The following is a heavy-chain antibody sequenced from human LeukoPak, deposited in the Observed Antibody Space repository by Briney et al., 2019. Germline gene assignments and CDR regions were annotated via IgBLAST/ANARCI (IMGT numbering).Heavy chain of an antibody. CDR3: ARLINGRSYHAFDI. CDR2: VSSSSSYI. CDR1: GFTFSSYS. D-gene: IGHD3-16*02. V-gene: IGHV3-21*01. J-gene: IGHJ3*02. Sequence: GGFLRLSCAASGFTFSSYSMNWVRQAPGKGLEWVSSVSSSSSYIYYADSVKGRFTISRDNAKNSLYLQMNSLRAEDTAVYYCARLINGRSYHAFDIWGQGTMVTVSS.